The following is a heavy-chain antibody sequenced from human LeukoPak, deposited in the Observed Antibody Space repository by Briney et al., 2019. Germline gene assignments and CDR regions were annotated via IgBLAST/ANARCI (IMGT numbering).Heavy chain of an antibody. CDR2: IYLGGST. CDR1: GGSISSSSYY. CDR3: ARGNYYTSGSYMFDP. V-gene: IGHV4-39*07. D-gene: IGHD3-10*01. J-gene: IGHJ5*02. Sequence: SETLSLTCTVSGGSISSSSYYWGWIRQSPGKGLEWIGEIYLGGSTNYNPSLKSRVTISVDKSKNHFSLKLSSVTAADTAVYYCARGNYYTSGSYMFDPWGQGTLVTVSS.